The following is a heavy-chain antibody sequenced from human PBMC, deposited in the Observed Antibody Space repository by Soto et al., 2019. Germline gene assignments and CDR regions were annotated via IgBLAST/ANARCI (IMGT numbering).Heavy chain of an antibody. J-gene: IGHJ5*02. Sequence: SETLSLTCTVSSGSISGYYWSWVRQPPGKGLEWIGEIYHSGSTNYNPSLKSRVTISVDKSKNQFSLKLSSVTAADTAVYYCAKEGSGSYLNWFDPWGQGTLVTVSS. D-gene: IGHD3-10*01. CDR1: SGSISGYY. CDR3: AKEGSGSYLNWFDP. V-gene: IGHV4-59*12. CDR2: IYHSGST.